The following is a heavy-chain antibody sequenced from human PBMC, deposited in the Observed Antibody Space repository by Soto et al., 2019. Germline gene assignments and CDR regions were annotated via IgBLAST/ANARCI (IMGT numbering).Heavy chain of an antibody. Sequence: GGSLRLSCAASGFTFSSYAMSWVRQAPGKGLECVSAISGSGGSTYYADSVKGRFTISRDNSKNTLYLQMNSLRAEDTAVYYCAKGHSGWYYYYYYMDVWGKGTTVTVSS. CDR1: GFTFSSYA. CDR3: AKGHSGWYYYYYYMDV. D-gene: IGHD6-19*01. V-gene: IGHV3-23*01. CDR2: ISGSGGST. J-gene: IGHJ6*03.